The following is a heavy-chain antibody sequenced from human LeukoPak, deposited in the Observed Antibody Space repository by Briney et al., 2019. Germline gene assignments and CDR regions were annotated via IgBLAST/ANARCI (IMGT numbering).Heavy chain of an antibody. Sequence: SETLSLTCTVSGGSISSSSYYWGWIRQPPGKGLEWIGSIYYSGSTYYNPSLKSRVAISVDTSKNQFSLKLSSVTAADTAVYCCARCLFDYYDSSGYFLWGQGTLVTVSS. CDR1: GGSISSSSYY. CDR2: IYYSGST. D-gene: IGHD3-22*01. V-gene: IGHV4-39*07. CDR3: ARCLFDYYDSSGYFL. J-gene: IGHJ4*02.